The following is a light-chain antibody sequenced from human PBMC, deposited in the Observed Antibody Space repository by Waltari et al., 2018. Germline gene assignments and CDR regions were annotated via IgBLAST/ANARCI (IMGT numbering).Light chain of an antibody. CDR1: SSDVGSSNP. V-gene: IGLV2-23*01. CDR3: CSYAGSSTFYV. Sequence: QSALTQPASVSGPPGQSITISCTGTSSDVGSSNPVSWYQPYPGKAPKLMIHEGSKRPSGVSNRFSGSKSGNTASLTISGLQAEDEADYYCCSYAGSSTFYVFGTGTKVTVL. J-gene: IGLJ1*01. CDR2: EGS.